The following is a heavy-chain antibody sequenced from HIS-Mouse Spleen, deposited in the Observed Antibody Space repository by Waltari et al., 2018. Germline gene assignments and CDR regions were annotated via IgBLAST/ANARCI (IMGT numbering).Heavy chain of an antibody. Sequence: QVTLRESGPPLVKPTQTLTLTCTFSCFPPSTRGMCVCWIRQPPGKALEWLALIDWDDDKYYSTSLKTRLTISKDTSKNQLVLTMTNMDPVDTATYYCARTHPANWGCGDAFDIWGQGTMVTVSS. CDR3: ARTHPANWGCGDAFDI. J-gene: IGHJ3*02. D-gene: IGHD7-27*01. CDR2: IDWDDDK. CDR1: CFPPSTRGMC. V-gene: IGHV2-70*01.